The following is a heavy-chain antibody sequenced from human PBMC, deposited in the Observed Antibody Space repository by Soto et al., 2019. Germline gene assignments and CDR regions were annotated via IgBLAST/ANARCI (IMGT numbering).Heavy chain of an antibody. V-gene: IGHV3-30*18. D-gene: IGHD2-2*01. CDR1: GFDFNTYG. CDR2: ISFDGGNQ. Sequence: QVQLVQSGGGVVQPGRSLRLSCAASGFDFNTYGLHWVRQAPGKGLEWVAGISFDGGNQYYADSVKGRFTISRDKFNNTLYLQMNSLGAEDTATYYCAKDSSVTAAGSGGWFDPWGQGTLVIVSS. J-gene: IGHJ5*02. CDR3: AKDSSVTAAGSGGWFDP.